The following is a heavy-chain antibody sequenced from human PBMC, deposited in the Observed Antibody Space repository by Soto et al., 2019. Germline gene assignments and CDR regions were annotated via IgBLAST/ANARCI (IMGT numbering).Heavy chain of an antibody. Sequence: PGVSLRLSCAASGFTFDDYGMSWVRQAPGKGLEWVSGINWNGGSTGYADSVKGRFTISRDNAKTTLYLHMNSLRVEDTAVYYCARDSGNYYDSSGYVHWGQGTLVTVSS. CDR3: ARDSGNYYDSSGYVH. V-gene: IGHV3-20*04. J-gene: IGHJ4*02. D-gene: IGHD3-22*01. CDR1: GFTFDDYG. CDR2: INWNGGST.